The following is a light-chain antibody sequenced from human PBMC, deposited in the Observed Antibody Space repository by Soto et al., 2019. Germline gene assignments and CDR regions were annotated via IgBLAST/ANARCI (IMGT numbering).Light chain of an antibody. CDR3: QQSYTAPYT. J-gene: IGKJ2*01. Sequence: DIQMTQSPWSLSASVGDRVTIACRASQSITRYLKWYQQKPGKVPKLLMDAASRLQSGVPSRFSGSGSGTDFTLTISSLQLEDFATYYCQQSYTAPYTFGQGTKVEIK. CDR2: AAS. CDR1: QSITRY. V-gene: IGKV1-39*01.